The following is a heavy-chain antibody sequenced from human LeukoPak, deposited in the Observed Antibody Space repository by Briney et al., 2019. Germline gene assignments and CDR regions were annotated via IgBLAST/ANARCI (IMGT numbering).Heavy chain of an antibody. J-gene: IGHJ4*02. CDR1: GFTFSSYG. D-gene: IGHD3-3*01. CDR3: ARKGDPNRSGSDY. CDR2: IWYDGSNK. V-gene: IGHV3-33*01. Sequence: GRSLRLSCAAAGFTFSSYGMHWVRQAPGKGLEWVAVIWYDGSNKYYADSVKGRFTISRDNSKNTLYLQMNSLRAEDTAVYYCARKGDPNRSGSDYWGQGTLVTLSS.